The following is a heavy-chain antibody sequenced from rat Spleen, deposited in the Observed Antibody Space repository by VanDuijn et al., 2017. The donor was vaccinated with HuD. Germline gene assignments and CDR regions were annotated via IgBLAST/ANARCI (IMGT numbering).Heavy chain of an antibody. CDR1: GFTFSNYD. CDR3: AKDRYNYFDY. Sequence: EVQLVESGGGLVQPGRSLKLSCAASGFTFSNYDMAWVRQAPTKGLEWVASISTGGGNTYYRDSVKGRFTISRDNAENTVYLQMNSLRSEDTATYYCAKDRYNYFDYWGQGFMVTVTS. D-gene: IGHD1-5*01. V-gene: IGHV5S13*01. CDR2: ISTGGGNT. J-gene: IGHJ2*01.